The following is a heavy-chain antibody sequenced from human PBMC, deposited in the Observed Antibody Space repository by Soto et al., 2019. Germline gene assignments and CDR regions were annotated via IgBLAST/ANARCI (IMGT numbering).Heavy chain of an antibody. D-gene: IGHD3-9*01. CDR1: GGSIGTYY. CDR3: ARHPGYYDILTGYTTYYFDY. CDR2: IYYRGNT. V-gene: IGHV4-59*08. J-gene: IGHJ4*02. Sequence: PSETLSLTCTVSGGSIGTYYWSWIRQPPGKGLDWIGYIYYRGNTNYNPSLKSRVTISLDTPKNQFSLKLSSVTAADTAVYYCARHPGYYDILTGYTTYYFDYWGQGILVTVS.